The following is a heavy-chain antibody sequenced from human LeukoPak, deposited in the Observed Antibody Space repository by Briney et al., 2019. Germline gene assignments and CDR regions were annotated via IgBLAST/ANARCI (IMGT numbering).Heavy chain of an antibody. CDR3: AQKQGFMYYYGSGSYYNGADFDY. D-gene: IGHD3-10*01. CDR1: GFTFSSYA. Sequence: GGSLRLSCAASGFTFSSYAMSWVRHAPGKGLEWVSAISGSGGSTYYADSVKGRFTISRDNSKNTLYLQMNSLRAEDTAVYYCAQKQGFMYYYGSGSYYNGADFDYWGHGTLVTVSS. CDR2: ISGSGGST. V-gene: IGHV3-23*01. J-gene: IGHJ4*01.